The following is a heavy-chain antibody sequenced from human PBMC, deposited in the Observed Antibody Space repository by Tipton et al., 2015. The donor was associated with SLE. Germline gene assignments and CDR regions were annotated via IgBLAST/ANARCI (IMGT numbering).Heavy chain of an antibody. CDR3: ARGAEVAGSFDY. Sequence: QVQLVQSGAEVRKPGASVKVSCKASGYTFTSYYMHWVRQAPGQGLEWMGMINLSGGSTIYAQKFQGRVTMTRDTSTSTVYMDLSSLRSEDTAVYYCARGAEVAGSFDYWGQGTLVTVSS. CDR1: GYTFTSYY. D-gene: IGHD6-19*01. V-gene: IGHV1-46*03. J-gene: IGHJ4*02. CDR2: INLSGGST.